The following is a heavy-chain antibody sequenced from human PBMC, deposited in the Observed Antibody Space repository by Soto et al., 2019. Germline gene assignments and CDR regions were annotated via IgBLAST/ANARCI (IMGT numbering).Heavy chain of an antibody. Sequence: PGGSLRLSCAASGFTFSSSWMHWVRQAPGKGLEWLSYITKSGSSARYADSVNGRITISRDNTKNSLFLQMNSLRDEDTGIYYCVRGPHYGAWVDYFDNWGQGTLVTVSS. CDR1: GFTFSSSW. D-gene: IGHD3-10*01. CDR3: VRGPHYGAWVDYFDN. J-gene: IGHJ4*02. CDR2: ITKSGSSA. V-gene: IGHV3-48*02.